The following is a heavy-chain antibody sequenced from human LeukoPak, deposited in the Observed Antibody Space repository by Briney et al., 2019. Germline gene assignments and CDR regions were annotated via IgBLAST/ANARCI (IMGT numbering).Heavy chain of an antibody. Sequence: SETLSLTCAVSGGSINSYYWSWIRQPPGEGLEWVGYIYYSGSTNYNPSLKSRVTISAEMSKNQVSLKLGSVTAADTAVYYCARRNDFWSGYYAMDVWGQGTTVTVSS. D-gene: IGHD3-3*01. J-gene: IGHJ6*02. CDR2: IYYSGST. CDR3: ARRNDFWSGYYAMDV. CDR1: GGSINSYY. V-gene: IGHV4-59*08.